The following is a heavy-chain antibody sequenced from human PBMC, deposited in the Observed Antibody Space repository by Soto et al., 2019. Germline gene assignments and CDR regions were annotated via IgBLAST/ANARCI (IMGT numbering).Heavy chain of an antibody. CDR3: ANGGTGEGYFDN. J-gene: IGHJ4*02. CDR2: ISANGVTT. V-gene: IGHV3-23*01. D-gene: IGHD7-27*01. CDR1: VFTCSSYA. Sequence: GSLRLSCVASVFTCSSYAMSWVRKAPGKGLEWVSAISANGVTTYYIDSVKGRFTISRDNSKNTVYLQMNSLRAEDTAIYYCANGGTGEGYFDNWGQGALVTVSS.